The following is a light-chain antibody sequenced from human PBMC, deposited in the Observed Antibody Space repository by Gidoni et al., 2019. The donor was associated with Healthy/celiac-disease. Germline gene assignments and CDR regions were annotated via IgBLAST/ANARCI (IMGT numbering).Light chain of an antibody. Sequence: DIQMTQSPSSLSASVGDRVTITCLASQSISSYLNWYQQKPGKAPKLLIYAASSLQSGVPSRFSGSGSGTDFTLTISSLQPEDCVTYYCQQSYSTPWYTFGQGTKLEIK. CDR1: QSISSY. V-gene: IGKV1-39*01. J-gene: IGKJ2*01. CDR3: QQSYSTPWYT. CDR2: AAS.